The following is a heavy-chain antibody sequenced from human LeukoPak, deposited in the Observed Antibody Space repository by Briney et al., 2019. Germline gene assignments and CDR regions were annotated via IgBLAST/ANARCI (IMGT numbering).Heavy chain of an antibody. CDR2: IYYSGST. D-gene: IGHD2-15*01. CDR1: GGSISSYY. J-gene: IGHJ6*03. V-gene: IGHV4-59*01. CDR3: ARAGVAANYYYYYYMDV. Sequence: SETLSLTCTVSGGSISSYYWSWIRQPPGKGLEWIGYIYYSGSTNYNPSLKSRVTISVDTSKNQFSLKLSPVTAADTAVYYCARAGVAANYYYYYYMDVWGKGTTVTVSS.